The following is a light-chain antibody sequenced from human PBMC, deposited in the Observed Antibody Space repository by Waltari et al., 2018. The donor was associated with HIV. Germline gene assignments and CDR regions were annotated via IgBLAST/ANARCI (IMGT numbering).Light chain of an antibody. CDR2: SNK. Sequence: QSVLTQPPSASGTPGQRVTISCSGSSSNIGINTVTWYQVLPGTAPRLLIISNKPRPSGVPGRFAGSKSGTSASLAISGLQSEDEADYICAAWDDNLNGRWVFGGGTKLTVL. V-gene: IGLV1-44*01. J-gene: IGLJ3*02. CDR1: SSNIGINT. CDR3: AAWDDNLNGRWV.